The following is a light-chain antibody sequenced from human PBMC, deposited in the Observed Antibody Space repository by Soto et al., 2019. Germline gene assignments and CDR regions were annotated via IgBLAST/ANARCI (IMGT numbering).Light chain of an antibody. CDR2: GVS. Sequence: EIVLTQSPATLSLSPGERATLSCRASPSVSGSNLAWYQQKPGQAPRLLIYGVSARATGIPARFSGSGFGTEFTLTISSLQSEDFALYYCQQYNFWPETFGQGTKVDIK. CDR3: QQYNFWPET. J-gene: IGKJ1*01. CDR1: PSVSGSN. V-gene: IGKV3-15*01.